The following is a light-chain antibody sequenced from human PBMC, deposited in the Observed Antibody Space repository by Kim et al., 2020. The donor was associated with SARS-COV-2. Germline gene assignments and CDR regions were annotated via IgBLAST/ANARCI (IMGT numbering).Light chain of an antibody. CDR1: QTIGNW. J-gene: IGKJ2*03. CDR3: QQFDSSPSS. V-gene: IGKV1-5*03. Sequence: SASVGDRVIITCRASQTIGNWLAWYQHKSGKAPKLLIYKAYSLESGVPSRFSGSGSGTEFTLTISSLQPDDFATYYCQQFDSSPSSFGQGTKLEI. CDR2: KAY.